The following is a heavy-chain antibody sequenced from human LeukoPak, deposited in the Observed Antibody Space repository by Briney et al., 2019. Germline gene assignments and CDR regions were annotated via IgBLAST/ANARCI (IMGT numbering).Heavy chain of an antibody. CDR3: ATSSGYLDY. Sequence: SETLSLTCAVYGGSFSGYYWSWIRQPPGKGLEWIGEINHSGSTNYIPSLKSRVTISVDTSKNQFSLKLSSVTAADTAVYYCATSSGYLDYWGQGTLVTVSS. CDR2: INHSGST. CDR1: GGSFSGYY. J-gene: IGHJ4*02. V-gene: IGHV4-34*01. D-gene: IGHD3-22*01.